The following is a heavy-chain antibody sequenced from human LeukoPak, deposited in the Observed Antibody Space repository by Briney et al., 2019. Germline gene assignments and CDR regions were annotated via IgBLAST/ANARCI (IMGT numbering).Heavy chain of an antibody. CDR2: IYSSGST. Sequence: PSETLSLTCIVSGGSINDFYWSWVRQSAGKGLEYIGRIYSSGSTNYNPSLKSRVAMSVDTSKNQFSLNLRSLTAADTAVYYCARVTDSLDYWGQGTLVTVSS. J-gene: IGHJ4*02. V-gene: IGHV4-4*07. D-gene: IGHD4-11*01. CDR1: GGSINDFY. CDR3: ARVTDSLDY.